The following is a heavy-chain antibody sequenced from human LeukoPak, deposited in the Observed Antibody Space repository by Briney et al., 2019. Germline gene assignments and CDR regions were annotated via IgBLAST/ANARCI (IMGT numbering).Heavy chain of an antibody. D-gene: IGHD2-2*01. CDR2: ISAYNGNT. Sequence: ASVKVSCKASGYTFTSYGISWVRQAPGQGLEWMGWISAYNGNTNYAQKFQGRVTMTTDTSTSTVYMELRSLRSDDTAVYYCARAEYCSSTSCYSGGRLYSSSAGDNWGQGTLVTVSS. CDR1: GYTFTSYG. V-gene: IGHV1-18*01. J-gene: IGHJ4*02. CDR3: ARAEYCSSTSCYSGGRLYSSSAGDN.